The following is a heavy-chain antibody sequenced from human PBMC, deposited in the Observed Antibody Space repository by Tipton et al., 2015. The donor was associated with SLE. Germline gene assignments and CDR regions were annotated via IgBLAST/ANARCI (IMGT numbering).Heavy chain of an antibody. D-gene: IGHD2-2*01. CDR1: GFTFSSYS. J-gene: IGHJ4*02. Sequence: SLRLSCAASGFTFSSYSMNWVRQAPGKGLEWVSSISSSSSYIYYADSVKGRFTISRDNAKNSLYLQMNSLRAEDTAVYYCARVVDGLVVPAAPLDYWGQGTLVTVSS. CDR3: ARVVDGLVVPAAPLDY. V-gene: IGHV3-21*01. CDR2: ISSSSSYI.